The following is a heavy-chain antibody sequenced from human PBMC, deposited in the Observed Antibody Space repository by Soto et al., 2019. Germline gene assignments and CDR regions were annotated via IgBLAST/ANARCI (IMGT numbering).Heavy chain of an antibody. Sequence: SETLSLTCAVSGYSINSGYYWGWIRQPPGKGLEWVGSIYHSGSTYYNPSLKSRVTISVDTSKNQFSLKLRSVTAADTAVYYCAIDGDSEADGPGKSYYYYYGMDVWGQGTTVTVSS. J-gene: IGHJ6*02. V-gene: IGHV4-38-2*02. D-gene: IGHD6-13*01. CDR3: AIDGDSEADGPGKSYYYYYGMDV. CDR1: GYSINSGYY. CDR2: IYHSGST.